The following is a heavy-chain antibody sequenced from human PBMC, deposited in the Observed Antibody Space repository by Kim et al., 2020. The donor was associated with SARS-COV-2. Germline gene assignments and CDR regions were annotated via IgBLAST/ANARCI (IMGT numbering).Heavy chain of an antibody. D-gene: IGHD3-22*01. CDR3: AKDGPYDTAYDY. Sequence: YYADSLKGRFTISRDNSKNTLYLQMNSLRAEDTAVYYCAKDGPYDTAYDYWGQGTLVTVSS. J-gene: IGHJ4*02. V-gene: IGHV3-23*01.